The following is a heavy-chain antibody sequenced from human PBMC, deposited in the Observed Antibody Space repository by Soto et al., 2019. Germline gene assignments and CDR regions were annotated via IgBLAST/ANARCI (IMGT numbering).Heavy chain of an antibody. J-gene: IGHJ6*02. V-gene: IGHV3-30-3*01. CDR2: ISFDGTKK. CDR3: ARALYCTSTSCYIAVSVLGMDV. CDR1: GFTFNIYA. Sequence: PGGSLRLSCAASGFTFNIYALHWVRQAPGKGLEWVAVISFDGTKKYYSDSVKGRFTISRDNLKNTLYLQMNSLRPEDTAVYYCARALYCTSTSCYIAVSVLGMDVWGQGTTVTVSS. D-gene: IGHD2-2*02.